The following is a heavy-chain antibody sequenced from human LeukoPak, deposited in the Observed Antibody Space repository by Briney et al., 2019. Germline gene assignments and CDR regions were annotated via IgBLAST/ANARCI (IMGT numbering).Heavy chain of an antibody. CDR2: ISGSGGST. CDR3: AKIPRHCSSTSCYLDY. J-gene: IGHJ4*02. D-gene: IGHD2-2*01. V-gene: IGHV3-23*01. Sequence: PGGSLRLSCAASGFTFSSYAMSWVRQAPGKGLEWVSAISGSGGSTYYADSVKGRFTISRDNSKNTLYLQMNSLRAEDTAVYYRAKIPRHCSSTSCYLDYWGQGTLVTVSS. CDR1: GFTFSSYA.